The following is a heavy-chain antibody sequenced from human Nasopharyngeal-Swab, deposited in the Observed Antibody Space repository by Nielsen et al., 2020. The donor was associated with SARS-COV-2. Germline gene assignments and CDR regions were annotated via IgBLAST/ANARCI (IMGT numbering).Heavy chain of an antibody. Sequence: ASVKVSCKASGYTFTSYAMNWVRQALGQGLEWMGWINTNTGNPTYAQGFTGRFAFSLDTSVSTAYLQISSLKAEDTAVYYCARTGADSSGYYYLDYWGQGTLVTVSS. V-gene: IGHV7-4-1*02. D-gene: IGHD3-22*01. J-gene: IGHJ4*02. CDR3: ARTGADSSGYYYLDY. CDR2: INTNTGNP. CDR1: GYTFTSYA.